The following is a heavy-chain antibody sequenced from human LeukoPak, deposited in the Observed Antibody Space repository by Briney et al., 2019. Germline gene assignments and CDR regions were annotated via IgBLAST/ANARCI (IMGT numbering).Heavy chain of an antibody. D-gene: IGHD3-10*01. CDR2: ISGSGGST. V-gene: IGHV3-23*01. CDR3: AKGRITMVRGVIIAPLFDY. CDR1: GFTFSSYA. J-gene: IGHJ4*02. Sequence: PGGSLRLSCAASGFTFSSYAMSWVRQAPGKGLEWVSAISGSGGSTYYADSVKGRFTISRDNSKNTLYLQMNSLRAEDTAVYYCAKGRITMVRGVIIAPLFDYWGQGTLVTVSS.